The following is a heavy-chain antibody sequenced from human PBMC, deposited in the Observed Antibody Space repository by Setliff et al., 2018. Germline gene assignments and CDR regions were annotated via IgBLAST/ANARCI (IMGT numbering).Heavy chain of an antibody. D-gene: IGHD6-19*01. V-gene: IGHV1-24*01. CDR1: GYTPTELS. CDR3: ATDKMAVAGTWFDP. J-gene: IGHJ5*02. Sequence: GASVKVSCKVSGYTPTELSMHWVRQAPGKGLEWMGGFDPEDGETIYAQKFQGRVTMTEDTSTDTAYMELSSLRSEDTAVYYRATDKMAVAGTWFDPWGQGTLVTVSS. CDR2: FDPEDGET.